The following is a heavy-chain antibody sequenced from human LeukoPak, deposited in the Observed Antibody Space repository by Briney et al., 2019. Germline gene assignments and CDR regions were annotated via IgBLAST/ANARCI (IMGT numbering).Heavy chain of an antibody. Sequence: PSETLSLTCTVSGGSIIGSTSYWGWIRQPPGKGLDWIGISSYSGSTYYNPALRRRVTISVDTSKNQFSLKLNSVTASDTAVYYCARGYDYWGQGTLVTVSS. V-gene: IGHV4-39*01. D-gene: IGHD3-22*01. CDR3: ARGYDY. J-gene: IGHJ4*02. CDR2: SSYSGST. CDR1: GGSIIGSTSY.